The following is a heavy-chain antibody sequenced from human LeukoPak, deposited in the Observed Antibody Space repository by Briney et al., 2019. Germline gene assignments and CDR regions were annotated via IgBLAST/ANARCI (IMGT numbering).Heavy chain of an antibody. J-gene: IGHJ4*02. CDR2: IIPILGIA. CDR3: ARSAYDFWSGYQYYFDY. V-gene: IGHV1-69*04. CDR1: GGTFSSYA. Sequence: ASVKVSCKASGGTFSSYATSWVRQAPGQGLEWMGRIIPILGIANYAQRFQGRVTITADKSTSTAYMELSSLRSEDTAVYYCARSAYDFWSGYQYYFDYWGQGTLVTVSS. D-gene: IGHD3-3*01.